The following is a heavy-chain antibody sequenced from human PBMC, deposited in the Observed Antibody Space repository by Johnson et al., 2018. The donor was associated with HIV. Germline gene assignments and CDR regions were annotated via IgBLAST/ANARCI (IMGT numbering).Heavy chain of an antibody. CDR1: GFTVSSNH. Sequence: EVQLLESGGGLVQPGGSLRLSCVASGFTVSSNHMTWVRQAPGKGLEWVSVIYSGGSTDYADSLKGRFTISRDNSKNTLYLQMNSLRAEDTAVYYCARGRGPRGAFDIWGQGTMVTVSS. V-gene: IGHV3-66*02. CDR3: ARGRGPRGAFDI. D-gene: IGHD3-16*01. CDR2: IYSGGST. J-gene: IGHJ3*02.